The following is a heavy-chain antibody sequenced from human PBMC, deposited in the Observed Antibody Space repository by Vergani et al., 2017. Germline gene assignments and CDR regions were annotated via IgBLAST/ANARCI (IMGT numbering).Heavy chain of an antibody. Sequence: VQVVESGGGLVQPGGSLRLSCAASGITFWKFGMHWVRQGPGKGLEWIGRIHPSGSTNYNPSLKSRVTMSLDTSKNQFSLSLRSVTAADTAVYYCARGRVGDQGYGYWGQGTLVTVSS. V-gene: IGHV4-4*07. CDR2: IHPSGST. J-gene: IGHJ4*02. CDR3: ARGRVGDQGYGY. D-gene: IGHD2-15*01. CDR1: GITFWKFG.